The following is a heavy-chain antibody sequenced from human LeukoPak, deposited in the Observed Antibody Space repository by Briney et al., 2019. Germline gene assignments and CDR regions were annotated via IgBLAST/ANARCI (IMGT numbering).Heavy chain of an antibody. CDR2: IIPIFGTA. V-gene: IGHV1-69*06. CDR3: VSSYYYYMDV. J-gene: IGHJ6*03. Sequence: SVKVSCKASVGTFSSYAISWVRQAPGQGLEWMGGIIPIFGTANYAQKFQGRVTITADKSTSTAYMELSSLRSEDKAVYYCVSSYYYYMDVWGKGTTVTVSS. CDR1: VGTFSSYA.